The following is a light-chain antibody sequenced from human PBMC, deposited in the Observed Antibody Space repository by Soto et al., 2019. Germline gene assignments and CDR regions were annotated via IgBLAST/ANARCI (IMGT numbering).Light chain of an antibody. CDR3: NSFTTTNTYV. J-gene: IGLJ1*01. V-gene: IGLV2-14*03. CDR1: SSDVGGFDH. CDR2: DVS. Sequence: QSALTQPASVSGSPGQSITISCTGASSDVGGFDHVSWYQQHPGKVPRLLIYDVSSRPSGVSDRFSGSKSCNTAPLTISGLQAEGEADYCCNSFTTTNTYVFVTGTQVTVL.